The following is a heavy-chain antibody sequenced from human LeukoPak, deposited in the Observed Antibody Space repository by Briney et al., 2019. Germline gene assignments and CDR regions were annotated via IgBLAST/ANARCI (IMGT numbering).Heavy chain of an antibody. D-gene: IGHD2-8*02. V-gene: IGHV3-7*01. J-gene: IGHJ1*01. CDR1: GFTFRNYW. Sequence: TGGSLRLSRAASGFTFRNYWMSWVRQAPGKGLEWVANTNQDGSEKYYVDSVKGRFTISRDNSKNSLYLQMNSLRADDTAVYYCARELVVGPAEYFQDWGQGTLVTVSS. CDR3: ARELVVGPAEYFQD. CDR2: TNQDGSEK.